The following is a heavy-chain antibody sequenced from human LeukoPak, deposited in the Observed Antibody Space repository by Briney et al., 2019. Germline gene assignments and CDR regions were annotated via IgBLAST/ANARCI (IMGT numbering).Heavy chain of an antibody. V-gene: IGHV3-66*02. J-gene: IGHJ6*03. CDR2: IYSGGST. CDR1: GFTFDDYA. CDR3: ASRHRLYYGSGSPPDYYYYYMDV. Sequence: GRSLRLSCAASGFTFDDYAMHWVRQAPGKGLGWVSVIYSGGSTYYADSVKGRFTISRDNSKNTLYLQMNSLRAEDTAVYYCASRHRLYYGSGSPPDYYYYYMDVWGKGTTVTVSS. D-gene: IGHD3-10*01.